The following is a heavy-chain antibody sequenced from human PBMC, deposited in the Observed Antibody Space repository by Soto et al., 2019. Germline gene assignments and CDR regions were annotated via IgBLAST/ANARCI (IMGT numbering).Heavy chain of an antibody. CDR2: IHYTGST. Sequence: SETLSLTCTVSGDSLSGGAYYWSWIRQHPEKGLEWIGYIHYTGSTFYIPSLWSRVAISVDTSKNQFSLKLTSVTAADTAVYYCARYLGASYGYSDYWGQGIVVTVSS. V-gene: IGHV4-31*03. J-gene: IGHJ4*02. D-gene: IGHD3-16*01. CDR3: ARYLGASYGYSDY. CDR1: GDSLSGGAYY.